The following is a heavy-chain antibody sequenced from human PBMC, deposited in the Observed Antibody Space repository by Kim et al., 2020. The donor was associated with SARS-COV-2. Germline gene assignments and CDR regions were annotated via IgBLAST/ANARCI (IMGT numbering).Heavy chain of an antibody. Sequence: YDNPSLKSRVTISVDTSKNQFSLKLSSVTAADTAVYYCARQFRVGSRIDYWGQGTLVTVSS. CDR3: ARQFRVGSRIDY. V-gene: IGHV4-39*01. D-gene: IGHD2-15*01. J-gene: IGHJ4*02.